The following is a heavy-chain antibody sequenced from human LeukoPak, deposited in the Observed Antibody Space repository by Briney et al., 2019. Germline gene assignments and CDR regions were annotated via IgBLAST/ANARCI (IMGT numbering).Heavy chain of an antibody. J-gene: IGHJ6*02. Sequence: PGGSLRLSCAASGFTFSTYAMSWVRLAPGKGLEWVSGISGSGGSTYYADSVKGRFTSSRDNSNNTLYVQMNSLRVEDTAVYYRAKSGGLSGSGRLAMDVWGQGTTVTVSS. D-gene: IGHD3-10*01. CDR2: ISGSGGST. CDR1: GFTFSTYA. CDR3: AKSGGLSGSGRLAMDV. V-gene: IGHV3-23*01.